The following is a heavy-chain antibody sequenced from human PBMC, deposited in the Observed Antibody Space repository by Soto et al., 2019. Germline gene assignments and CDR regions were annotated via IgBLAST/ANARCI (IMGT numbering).Heavy chain of an antibody. Sequence: SETLSLTCTVSGGSISSGGYYWSWIRQHPGKGLEWIGYIYYSGSTYYNPSLKSRVTISVDTSKNQFSLKLSSVTAADTAVYYCARESQHHTRILYDWGQGTTVTVSS. CDR1: GGSISSGGYY. D-gene: IGHD2-15*01. CDR2: IYYSGST. J-gene: IGHJ6*02. CDR3: ARESQHHTRILYD. V-gene: IGHV4-31*03.